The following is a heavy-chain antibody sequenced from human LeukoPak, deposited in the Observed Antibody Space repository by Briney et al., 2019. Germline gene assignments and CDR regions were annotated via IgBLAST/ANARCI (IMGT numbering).Heavy chain of an antibody. D-gene: IGHD6-19*01. CDR3: ATGRGSAGSGWVFCFDY. V-gene: IGHV1-24*01. J-gene: IGHJ4*02. CDR1: GYTLTELS. Sequence: ASVKVSCKVSGYTLTELSMHWVRQAPGKGLEWMGGFDPEDGETIYAQKFQGRVTMTEDTSTDTAYMELSSLRSEDTAVYYCATGRGSAGSGWVFCFDYWGQGTLVTVSS. CDR2: FDPEDGET.